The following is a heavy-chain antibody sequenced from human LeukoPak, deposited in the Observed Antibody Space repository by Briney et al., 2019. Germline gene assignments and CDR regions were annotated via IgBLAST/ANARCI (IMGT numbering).Heavy chain of an antibody. CDR3: AKDASSTWHWGAFDI. CDR1: GFTVSSNS. V-gene: IGHV3-53*01. Sequence: GGSLRLSCTVSGFTVSSNSMSWVRQAPGKGLEWVSFIYSDNTHYSDSVKGRFTISRDNSKNTLYLQMNSLRAEDTAVYYCAKDASSTWHWGAFDIWGQGTMVTVSS. D-gene: IGHD6-13*01. J-gene: IGHJ3*02. CDR2: IYSDNT.